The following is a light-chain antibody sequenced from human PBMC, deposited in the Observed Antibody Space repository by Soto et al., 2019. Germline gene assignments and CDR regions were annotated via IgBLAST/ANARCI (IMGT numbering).Light chain of an antibody. CDR2: VAS. V-gene: IGKV1-5*03. CDR3: QQYNAYSWT. CDR1: QNINSW. J-gene: IGKJ1*01. Sequence: DIQMTQSPSTLSASVEDRVTITFLSCQNINSWLAWYQQKPGKAPKRLIYVASTLERGVPSRFGGSGSGTEFTLTISSLQSDDFGTYYCQQYNAYSWTFGQGTKVDIK.